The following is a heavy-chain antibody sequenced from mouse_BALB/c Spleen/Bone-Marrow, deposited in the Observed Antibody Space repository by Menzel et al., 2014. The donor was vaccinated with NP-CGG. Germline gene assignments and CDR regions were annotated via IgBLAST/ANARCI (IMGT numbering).Heavy chain of an antibody. CDR1: GFNIKDTY. CDR3: ARYRLGTYFDY. Sequence: VQLQQSGAELVKPGASVKLSCTASGFNIKDTYMHWVKPRPEQGLEWIGRIDPANGNTKYDPKFQGKATITADTFSNTAYLQLSSLTSEDTAVYYCARYRLGTYFDYWGQGTTLTVSS. V-gene: IGHV14-3*02. CDR2: IDPANGNT. J-gene: IGHJ2*01. D-gene: IGHD2-14*01.